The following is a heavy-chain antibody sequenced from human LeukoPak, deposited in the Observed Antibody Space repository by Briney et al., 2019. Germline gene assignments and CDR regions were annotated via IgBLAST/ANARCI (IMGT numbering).Heavy chain of an antibody. D-gene: IGHD3-10*01. CDR1: GFTFSDYW. Sequence: GSLRLSCAASGFTFSDYWMHWVRQPPGKELVWVSRINTDGSTTTYEDSVKGRFTISRDNAKNTLYLQMNSLRAEDTAVYYCARGMTYYYGSGKFDYWGQGSLVTVSS. CDR2: INTDGSTT. V-gene: IGHV3-74*03. CDR3: ARGMTYYYGSGKFDY. J-gene: IGHJ4*02.